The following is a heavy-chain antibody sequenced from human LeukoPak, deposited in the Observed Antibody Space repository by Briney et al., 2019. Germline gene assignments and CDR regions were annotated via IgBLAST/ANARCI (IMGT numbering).Heavy chain of an antibody. CDR3: ARCTASCYANAFDV. J-gene: IGHJ3*01. CDR2: INGDGDAT. Sequence: GGSLRLSCAASGFTVSSNYMSWVRQAPGKGLEWVSAINGDGDATEYADSVKGRFTISRDNSKNTLFLQMNSLRPEDTAVYYCARCTASCYANAFDVWGQGTLLTVSS. V-gene: IGHV3-53*01. CDR1: GFTVSSNY. D-gene: IGHD2-2*01.